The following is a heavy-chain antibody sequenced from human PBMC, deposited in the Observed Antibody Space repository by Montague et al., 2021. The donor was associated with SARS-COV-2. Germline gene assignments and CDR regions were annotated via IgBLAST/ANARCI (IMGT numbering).Heavy chain of an antibody. CDR1: GGSVSSGSYF. CDR3: ARTRFESRGYYIPPFDY. D-gene: IGHD3-22*01. Sequence: SETLSLTCTVAGGSVSSGSYFWNWIRQPPGKGLDWFGYKYYSRSTXYNLSLNSRVTISVDKSKNQFSLKLTSVTAADTAVYYCARTRFESRGYYIPPFDYWGQGTLVTVSS. V-gene: IGHV4-61*01. CDR2: KYYSRST. J-gene: IGHJ4*02.